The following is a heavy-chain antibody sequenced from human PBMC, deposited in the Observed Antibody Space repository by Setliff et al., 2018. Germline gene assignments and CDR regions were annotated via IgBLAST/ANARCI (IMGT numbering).Heavy chain of an antibody. Sequence: PGESLKLSCAVSGLIVSDIHMTWVRQTPGKGLEWLSVIYNSDSRYYADSVKGRFTTSRDDSKNTLYLQMNNLRAEDTAIYYCARDLGNWFDPWGQGTLVTVSS. CDR3: ARDLGNWFDP. D-gene: IGHD3-16*01. CDR2: IYNSDSR. V-gene: IGHV3-53*01. CDR1: GLIVSDIH. J-gene: IGHJ5*01.